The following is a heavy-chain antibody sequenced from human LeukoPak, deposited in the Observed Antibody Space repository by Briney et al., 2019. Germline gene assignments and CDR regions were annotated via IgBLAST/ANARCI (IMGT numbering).Heavy chain of an antibody. CDR2: IIPIFGTA. J-gene: IGHJ4*02. V-gene: IGHV1-69*13. CDR1: GYTFTSYG. Sequence: SVKVSCKASGYTFTSYGISWVRQAPGQGLEWMGGIIPIFGTANYAQKFQGRVTITADESTSTAYMELSSLRSEDTAVYYCARDEYCGGDCPLEYWGQGTLVTVSS. CDR3: ARDEYCGGDCPLEY. D-gene: IGHD2-21*02.